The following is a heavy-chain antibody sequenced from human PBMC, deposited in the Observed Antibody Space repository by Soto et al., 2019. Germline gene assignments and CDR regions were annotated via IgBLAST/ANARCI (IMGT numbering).Heavy chain of an antibody. CDR3: ARATLPTDFGLGWDV. Sequence: AGGSLRLSCAASKFIFSDYYMSWIRQAPGKGLEWVSYISNSGTTIYYADSVKGRFTISRDNAKKSLYLQMNSLRAEDTAVYYCARATLPTDFGLGWDVWGQGTTVTVSS. CDR1: KFIFSDYY. J-gene: IGHJ6*02. V-gene: IGHV3-11*01. CDR2: ISNSGTTI. D-gene: IGHD4-17*01.